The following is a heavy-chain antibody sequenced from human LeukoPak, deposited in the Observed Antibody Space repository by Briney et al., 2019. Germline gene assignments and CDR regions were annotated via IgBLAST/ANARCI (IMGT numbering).Heavy chain of an antibody. D-gene: IGHD6-13*01. CDR2: INYSGRT. Sequence: SETLSLSCTVSGGSISSSSYYWGWIRQPPGKGLEWIRSINYSGRTYYNTSLKSRVTRSGDTSKNQFSLKLSSVTAAVTAVYYCVRAIAAYSNRFDPWGQGTLVTVSS. J-gene: IGHJ5*02. V-gene: IGHV4-39*07. CDR1: GGSISSSSYY. CDR3: VRAIAAYSNRFDP.